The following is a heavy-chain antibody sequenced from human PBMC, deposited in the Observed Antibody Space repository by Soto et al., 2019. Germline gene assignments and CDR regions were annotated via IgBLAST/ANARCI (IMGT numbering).Heavy chain of an antibody. CDR2: INHSGST. CDR3: ASHLGSSTNY. Sequence: SETLSLTCAVYGGSFSGYYWSWIRQPPGKGLEWIGEINHSGSTNYNPSLKSRVTISVDTSKNQFSLKLSSVTAADTAVYYCASHLGSSTNYWGQGTLVTVSS. CDR1: GGSFSGYY. D-gene: IGHD6-6*01. V-gene: IGHV4-34*01. J-gene: IGHJ4*02.